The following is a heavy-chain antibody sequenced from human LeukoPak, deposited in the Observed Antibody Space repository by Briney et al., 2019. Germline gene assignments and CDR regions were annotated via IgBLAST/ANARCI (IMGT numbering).Heavy chain of an antibody. CDR1: GFTFSSYW. D-gene: IGHD3-10*01. J-gene: IGHJ3*02. CDR3: ARAGDYGSGSCAFDM. V-gene: IGHV3-74*01. Sequence: GGSLRLSCAASGFTFSSYWMHWVRQAPGKGLVWVSRIRSDGSTTYADSVKGRFTISRDNAKNTLYLQMNSLGAEDTAVYYCARAGDYGSGSCAFDMWGQGTMVTVSS. CDR2: IRSDGST.